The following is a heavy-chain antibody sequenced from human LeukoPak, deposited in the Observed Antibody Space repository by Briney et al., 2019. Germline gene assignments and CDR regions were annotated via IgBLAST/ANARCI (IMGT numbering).Heavy chain of an antibody. CDR1: GYTFTNYW. CDR3: ARRPMDCGGGRCYSGNYFDS. J-gene: IGHJ4*02. V-gene: IGHV5-51*01. Sequence: GESLKISCKGSGYTFTNYWIGWVRQMPGKGLEWMGIIYPGDSDTRYTPSFQGQVTISADKSISTAYLQWSSLKASDTAMYYCARRPMDCGGGRCYSGNYFDSWGQGTLVTVSS. D-gene: IGHD2-15*01. CDR2: IYPGDSDT.